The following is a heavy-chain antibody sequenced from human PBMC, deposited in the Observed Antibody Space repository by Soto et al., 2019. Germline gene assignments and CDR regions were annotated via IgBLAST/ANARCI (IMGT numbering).Heavy chain of an antibody. CDR1: GFTFSSYA. D-gene: IGHD1-26*01. V-gene: IGHV3-48*02. J-gene: IGHJ3*02. Sequence: EVQLVESGGGLVQPGKSRRVSCAASGFTFSSYAMNWVRQAPGKGLEWISYISVGSGSIFYADSVQGRFTISRDDAQNSLFLQMNTLTDEDTAIYYCVRDDKWAFDIWGQGTTAIVSS. CDR2: ISVGSGSI. CDR3: VRDDKWAFDI.